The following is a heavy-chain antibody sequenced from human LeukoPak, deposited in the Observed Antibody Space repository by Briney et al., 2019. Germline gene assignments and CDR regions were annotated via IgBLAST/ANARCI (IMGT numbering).Heavy chain of an antibody. CDR1: GYTFTGYY. CDR3: ARGPPNWGYDY. V-gene: IGHV1-2*04. CDR2: INPNSGGT. D-gene: IGHD7-27*01. Sequence: ASVKASCKASGYTFTGYYMHWVRQAPGQGLEWMGWINPNSGGTNYAQKFQGWVTMTRNTSISTAYMELSSLRSDDTAVYYCARGPPNWGYDYWGPGTLVTVSS. J-gene: IGHJ4*02.